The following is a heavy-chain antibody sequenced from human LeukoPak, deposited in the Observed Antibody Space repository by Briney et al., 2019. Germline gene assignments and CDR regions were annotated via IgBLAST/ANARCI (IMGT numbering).Heavy chain of an antibody. CDR3: AREGAAAAPY. CDR1: GFTFSSYS. D-gene: IGHD6-13*01. V-gene: IGHV3-48*01. CDR2: ISSSSSTI. Sequence: PGGSLRLSCAASGFTFSSYSMNWVRQAPGKGLEWVSYISSSSSTIYYADSVKGRFTISGDNAKNSLYLQMNSLRAEDTAVYYCAREGAAAAPYWGQGTLVTVSS. J-gene: IGHJ4*02.